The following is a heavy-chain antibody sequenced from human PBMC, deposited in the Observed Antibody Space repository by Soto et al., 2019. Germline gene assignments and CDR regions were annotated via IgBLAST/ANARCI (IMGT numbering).Heavy chain of an antibody. J-gene: IGHJ3*02. CDR2: IIPILGIA. CDR3: ASANTDFWSGYYDAFDI. V-gene: IGHV1-69*02. Sequence: ASVKVSCKASGGTFSSYTISWVRQAPGQGLEWMGRIIPILGIANYAQKFQGRVTITADKSTSTAYMELSSLRSEDTAVYYCASANTDFWSGYYDAFDIWGQGTMVTVSS. D-gene: IGHD3-3*01. CDR1: GGTFSSYT.